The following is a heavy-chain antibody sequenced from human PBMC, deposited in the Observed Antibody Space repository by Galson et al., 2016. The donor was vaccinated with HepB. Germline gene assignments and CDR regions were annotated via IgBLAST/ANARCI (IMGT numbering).Heavy chain of an antibody. J-gene: IGHJ4*02. CDR2: IILIFGAT. CDR1: GGTFSNYF. Sequence: SVKVSCKASGGTFSNYFISWVRQAPGQGLEWMAGIILIFGATNYAQRFQGRVTLTADESTRTAYMELSSLRADDTAVYYCVGYGGNSVWGQGTLVTVSS. V-gene: IGHV1-69*13. D-gene: IGHD4-23*01. CDR3: VGYGGNSV.